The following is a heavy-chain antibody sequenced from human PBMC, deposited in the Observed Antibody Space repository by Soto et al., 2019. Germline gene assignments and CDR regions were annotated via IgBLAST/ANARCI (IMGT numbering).Heavy chain of an antibody. CDR1: GGSISSSSYY. CDR3: ARASGSGWENWFDP. V-gene: IGHV4-39*01. D-gene: IGHD6-19*01. CDR2: IYYSGST. Sequence: PSETLSLTCTVSGGSISSSSYYWGWIRQPPGKGLEWIGSIYYSGSTYYNPSLKSRVTISVDTSKNQFSLKLSSVTAADTAVYYCARASGSGWENWFDPWGQGTRVTVAS. J-gene: IGHJ5*02.